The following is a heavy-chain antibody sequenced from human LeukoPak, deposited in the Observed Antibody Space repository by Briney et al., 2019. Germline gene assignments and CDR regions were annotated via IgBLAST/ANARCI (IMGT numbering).Heavy chain of an antibody. CDR3: ARLYYNHYYGDYEPFDY. V-gene: IGHV2-26*01. CDR2: IFSNDEK. D-gene: IGHD4-17*01. Sequence: SGPVLVKPTETLTLTCTVSGFSLSNGRVGVSWIRQPPGKALEWLAHIFSNDEKSYSPSLKSRLTISKDISKSQVVLSMTNLDPVDTATYYCARLYYNHYYGDYEPFDYWGQGTLVTVSS. J-gene: IGHJ4*02. CDR1: GFSLSNGRVG.